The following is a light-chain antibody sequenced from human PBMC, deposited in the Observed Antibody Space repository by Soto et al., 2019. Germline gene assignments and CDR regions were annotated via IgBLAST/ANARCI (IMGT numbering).Light chain of an antibody. V-gene: IGKV3-15*01. J-gene: IGKJ5*01. CDR3: QQRSNWPRIT. CDR1: QSVSSY. Sequence: EIVMTQSPATLSVSPGERVTLSCRASQSVSSYLAWYQQKPGQAPRLLIYGASTGATGIPARFSGSGSGTEFILTISSLQSEDFAVYYCQQRSNWPRITFGQGTRLEI. CDR2: GAS.